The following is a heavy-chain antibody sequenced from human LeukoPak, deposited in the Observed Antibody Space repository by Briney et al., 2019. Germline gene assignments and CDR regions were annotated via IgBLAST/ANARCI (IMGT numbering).Heavy chain of an antibody. V-gene: IGHV3-9*01. J-gene: IGHJ4*02. CDR1: GFTFDDYA. D-gene: IGHD3-3*01. Sequence: GGSLRLSCAASGFTFDDYAMHWVRQAPGKGLEWVSGISWNSGSIGCADSVKGRFTISRDNAKNSLYLQMNSLRAEDTALYYCASHNYDFWSGYIYYFDNWGQGTLVTVSS. CDR3: ASHNYDFWSGYIYYFDN. CDR2: ISWNSGSI.